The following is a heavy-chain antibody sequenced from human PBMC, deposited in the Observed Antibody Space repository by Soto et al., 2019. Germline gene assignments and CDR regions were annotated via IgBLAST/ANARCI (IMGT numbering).Heavy chain of an antibody. D-gene: IGHD2-2*01. CDR2: TSYDGSNK. CDR3: ARDGCSSTSCYYYYYYGMDV. Sequence: HPGGSLRLSCAASGFTFSSYAMHWVRQAPGKGLEWVAVTSYDGSNKYYADSVKGRFTISRGNSKNTLYLQMNSLRAEDTAVYYCARDGCSSTSCYYYYYYGMDVWGQGTTVTVSS. CDR1: GFTFSSYA. J-gene: IGHJ6*02. V-gene: IGHV3-30-3*01.